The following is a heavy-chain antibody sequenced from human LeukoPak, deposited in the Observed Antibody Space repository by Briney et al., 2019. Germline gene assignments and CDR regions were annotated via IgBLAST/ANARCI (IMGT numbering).Heavy chain of an antibody. D-gene: IGHD6-13*01. V-gene: IGHV3-23*01. J-gene: IGHJ6*03. CDR3: AKDRSSIAAAGLGYMDV. CDR2: TSGSVGST. CDR1: GFTFSSYT. Sequence: PGGSLRLSCAASGFTFSSYTMSWVRQAPGKELEWVSATSGSVGSTYYADSVKGRFTISRDNSKNTLYLQMNSLRAEDTAVYYCAKDRSSIAAAGLGYMDVWGKGTTVTVSS.